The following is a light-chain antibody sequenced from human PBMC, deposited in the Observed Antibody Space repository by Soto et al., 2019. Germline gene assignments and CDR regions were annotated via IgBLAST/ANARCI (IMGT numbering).Light chain of an antibody. CDR3: QQYNNWPRT. V-gene: IGKV3-15*01. Sequence: EIVMTQSPATLSVSPWERATLSCRASQSVSSNLAWYQQKPGQAPRLVIYGASTRATGSPARFSGSGSGTEFTLTISSLQSEDFAVYYCQQYNNWPRTFGQGTKVEIK. CDR2: GAS. CDR1: QSVSSN. J-gene: IGKJ1*01.